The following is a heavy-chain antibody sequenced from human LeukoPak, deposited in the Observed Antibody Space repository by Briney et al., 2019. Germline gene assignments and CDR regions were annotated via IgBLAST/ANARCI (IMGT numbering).Heavy chain of an antibody. Sequence: PGGSLRLSCAASGFTFSSYAMSWVRQAPGKGLEWVAVISYDGSNKYYADSVKGRFTISRDNSKNTLYLQMNSLRAEDTAVYYCARGGLLWFGELLRNYFDYWGQGTLVTVSS. CDR1: GFTFSSYA. J-gene: IGHJ4*02. D-gene: IGHD3-10*01. CDR3: ARGGLLWFGELLRNYFDY. CDR2: ISYDGSNK. V-gene: IGHV3-30-3*01.